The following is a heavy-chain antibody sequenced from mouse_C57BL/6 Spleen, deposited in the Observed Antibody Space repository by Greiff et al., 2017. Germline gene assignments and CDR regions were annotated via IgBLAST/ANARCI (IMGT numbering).Heavy chain of an antibody. Sequence: VKLQESGPGLVQPSQSLSITCTVSGFSLTSYGVHWVRQSPGKGLEWLGVIWRGGSTDYNAAFMSRLSITKDNSKSQVFFKMNSLQADDTAIYYCAKKGSNYGYAMDYWGQGTSVTVSS. V-gene: IGHV2-5*01. J-gene: IGHJ4*01. CDR3: AKKGSNYGYAMDY. CDR2: IWRGGST. CDR1: GFSLTSYG. D-gene: IGHD2-5*01.